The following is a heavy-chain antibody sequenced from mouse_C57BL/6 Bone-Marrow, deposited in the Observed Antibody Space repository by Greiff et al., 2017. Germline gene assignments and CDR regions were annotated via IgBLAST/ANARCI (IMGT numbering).Heavy chain of an antibody. V-gene: IGHV1-59*01. Sequence: VQLQQSGAELVRPGTSVKLSCKASGYTFTSYWMHWVKQRPGQGLEWIGVIDPSDSYTNYNQKFKGKATLTVDTSSSTAYMQLSSLTSEDSAVYYCARYDYDSDWYFDDWGTGTTVTVSS. J-gene: IGHJ1*03. CDR2: IDPSDSYT. CDR1: GYTFTSYW. D-gene: IGHD2-4*01. CDR3: ARYDYDSDWYFDD.